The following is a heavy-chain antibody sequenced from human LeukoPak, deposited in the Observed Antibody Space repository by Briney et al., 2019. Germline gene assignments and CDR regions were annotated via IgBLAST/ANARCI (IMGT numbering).Heavy chain of an antibody. D-gene: IGHD3-3*01. V-gene: IGHV3-23*01. CDR1: GFTFSSYA. Sequence: PGGSLRLSCAASGFTFSSYAMSWVRQAPGKGLEWVSAISGSGGSTYYADSVKGRFTISRDNSKNTLYLQMNSLRAEDTAVYYCAKGHQSGPYYDFWRGYYLAFDIWGQGTMVTVSS. J-gene: IGHJ3*02. CDR2: ISGSGGST. CDR3: AKGHQSGPYYDFWRGYYLAFDI.